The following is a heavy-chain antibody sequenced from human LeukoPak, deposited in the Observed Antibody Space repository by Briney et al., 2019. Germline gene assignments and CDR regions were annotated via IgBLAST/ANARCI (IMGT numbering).Heavy chain of an antibody. CDR2: IYSDNT. D-gene: IGHD4/OR15-4a*01. V-gene: IGHV3-53*01. J-gene: IGHJ4*02. Sequence: GGSLRLSCTVSGFTVSSNSMSWVRQPPGKGLEWVSFIYSDNTHYSDSVKGRFTISRDNSKNNLYLQMNSVRADDTAVYYCARRAGAYSHPYDYWGQGTLVTVSS. CDR3: ARRAGAYSHPYDY. CDR1: GFTVSSNS.